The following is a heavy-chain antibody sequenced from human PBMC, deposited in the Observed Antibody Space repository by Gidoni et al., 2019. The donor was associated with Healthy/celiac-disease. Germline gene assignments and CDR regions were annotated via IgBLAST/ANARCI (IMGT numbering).Heavy chain of an antibody. J-gene: IGHJ6*02. D-gene: IGHD1-26*01. V-gene: IGHV3-9*01. CDR3: AKEGAKFYYYYYGMDV. Sequence: EVQLVESGGGLVQPGRSLSLSCAASGFTFDDYAMHWVRQAPGKGLEWVSGISWNSGSIGYADSVKGRFTISRDNAKNSLYLQMNSLRAEDTALYYCAKEGAKFYYYYYGMDVWGQGTTVTVSS. CDR2: ISWNSGSI. CDR1: GFTFDDYA.